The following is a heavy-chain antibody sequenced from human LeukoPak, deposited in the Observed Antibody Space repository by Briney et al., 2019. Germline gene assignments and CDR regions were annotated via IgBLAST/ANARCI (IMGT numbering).Heavy chain of an antibody. CDR1: GFIFSTYP. Sequence: GGSLRLSCAASGFIFSTYPMSWVRQAPGKGLEWVSAITGSGDSTFYADSVKGRCTISRDNSKNTLSLRMNTLRAEDTAVYYCARVAYGGITYQLDYWGQGTLVTVSS. J-gene: IGHJ4*02. V-gene: IGHV3-23*01. CDR3: ARVAYGGITYQLDY. CDR2: ITGSGDST. D-gene: IGHD4-23*01.